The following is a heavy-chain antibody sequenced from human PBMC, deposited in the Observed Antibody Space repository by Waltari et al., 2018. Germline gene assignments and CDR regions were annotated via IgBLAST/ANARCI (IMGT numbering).Heavy chain of an antibody. Sequence: QVQLQESGPGLVKPSENLSLTCAVSGGSISGGYDWSWIRQPPGKGLEWIGYIYGSSGRTNYNPDLHNRVTISKDTSKNQFSLKLSSVTAADTAVYYCARHGVTTPFDYWGQGVLVTVSS. V-gene: IGHV4-38-2*01. D-gene: IGHD4-4*01. CDR2: IYGSSGRT. CDR1: GGSISGGYD. CDR3: ARHGVTTPFDY. J-gene: IGHJ4*02.